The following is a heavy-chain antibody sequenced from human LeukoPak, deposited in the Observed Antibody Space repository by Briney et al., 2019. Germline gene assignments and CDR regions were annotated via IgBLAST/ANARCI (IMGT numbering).Heavy chain of an antibody. D-gene: IGHD3-16*01. CDR3: AREDYGQYYFDY. V-gene: IGHV3-30*04. CDR1: GFTFRNYA. J-gene: IGHJ4*02. Sequence: GGSLRLSCAASGFTFRNYAMHWVRQAPGKGLEWVAVISYDGRNKYYADSVKGRFTISRDNSKNTLYLQMNSLRAEDTAVYLCAREDYGQYYFDYWGEGTLVTVSS. CDR2: ISYDGRNK.